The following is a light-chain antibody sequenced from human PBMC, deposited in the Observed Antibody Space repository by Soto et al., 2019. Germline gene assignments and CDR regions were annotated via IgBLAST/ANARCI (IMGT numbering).Light chain of an antibody. CDR3: RQRYTWPLI. J-gene: IGKJ4*01. CDR2: DAF. CDR1: QSIGIT. V-gene: IGKV3-11*01. Sequence: TVLTQSPATLSLSPGARATLSCKASQSIGITLGWFQQKPGQAPRLLIDDAFNRSTGIPAWFTGRGAGSDFTRPVRSLVPEDFSVYCGRQRYTWPLIFGGGTNVDIK.